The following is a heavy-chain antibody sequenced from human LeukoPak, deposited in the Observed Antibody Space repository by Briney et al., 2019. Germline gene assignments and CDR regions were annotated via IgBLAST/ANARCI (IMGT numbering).Heavy chain of an antibody. CDR1: GFPFSNYW. D-gene: IGHD3-10*01. Sequence: PGGSLRLSCAASGFPFSNYWTHWVRQAPGKGLVWLSRITSDGSGTSYADSVKGRFTISRDNAKYTLYLQMNSLRAEDTAVYYCAKDQGARYYGSGSSWFDPWGQGTLVTVSS. V-gene: IGHV3-74*01. CDR3: AKDQGARYYGSGSSWFDP. CDR2: ITSDGSGT. J-gene: IGHJ5*02.